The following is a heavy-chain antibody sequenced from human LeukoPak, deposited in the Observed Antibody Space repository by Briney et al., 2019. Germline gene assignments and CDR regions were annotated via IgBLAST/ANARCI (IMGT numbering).Heavy chain of an antibody. CDR1: GGTFSSYA. CDR3: ATAPLLRVPRFDP. Sequence: EASVKVSCKASGGTFSSYAISWVRQAPGQGLEWMGGIIPIFGTANYAQKFQGRVTITADESTSTAYMELSSLRSEDTAVYYCATAPLLRVPRFDPWGQGTLVTVSS. V-gene: IGHV1-69*13. J-gene: IGHJ5*02. CDR2: IIPIFGTA. D-gene: IGHD2-15*01.